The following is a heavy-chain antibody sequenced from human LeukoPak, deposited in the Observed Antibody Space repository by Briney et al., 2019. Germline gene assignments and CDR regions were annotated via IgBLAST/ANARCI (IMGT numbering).Heavy chain of an antibody. CDR2: INHTGNT. CDR3: ARRMGSSWLRQKYNWFDP. Sequence: SETLSLTCAVNGGSFSGYYWNWIRQPPGKRLEWIGEINHTGNTNYNPSLKRRVTISVDTSQKQFSLRLNSLTAADTAVYYCARRMGSSWLRQKYNWFDPWGQGTLVTVSS. V-gene: IGHV4-34*01. J-gene: IGHJ5*02. CDR1: GGSFSGYY. D-gene: IGHD6-13*01.